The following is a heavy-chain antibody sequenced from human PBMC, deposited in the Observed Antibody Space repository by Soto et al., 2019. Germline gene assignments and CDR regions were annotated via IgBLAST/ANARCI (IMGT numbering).Heavy chain of an antibody. J-gene: IGHJ6*02. CDR3: ARNAPVYYLGSGASAKDYYYYGMDV. CDR2: VNHSGIT. Sequence: WTWIRQPPGKGLEWIGEVNHSGITKYNPSLKSRVTILRDASKNQFSLRLTSVTAADTAAYYWARNAPVYYLGSGASAKDYYYYGMDVWGRGTTVTV. V-gene: IGHV4-34*01. D-gene: IGHD3-10*01.